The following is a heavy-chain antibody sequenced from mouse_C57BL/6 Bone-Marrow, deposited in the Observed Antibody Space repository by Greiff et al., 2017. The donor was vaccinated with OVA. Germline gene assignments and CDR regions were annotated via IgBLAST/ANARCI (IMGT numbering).Heavy chain of an antibody. Sequence: VQLVESGAELAKPGASVKLSCKASGYTFTSYWMHWVKQRPGQGLEWIGYINPSSGYTKYNQKFKDKATLTADKSSSTAYMQLSSLTYEYSAVYYGVSGYCGCWFAYGGQGTLVTVSA. CDR3: VSGYCGCWFAY. CDR1: GYTFTSYW. V-gene: IGHV1-7*01. CDR2: INPSSGYT. J-gene: IGHJ3*01. D-gene: IGHD1-1*01.